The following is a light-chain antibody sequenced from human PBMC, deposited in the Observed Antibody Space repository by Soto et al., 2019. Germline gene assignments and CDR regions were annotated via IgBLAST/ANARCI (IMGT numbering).Light chain of an antibody. CDR2: DVS. V-gene: IGLV2-14*01. Sequence: QSALTQPASVSGSPGQSITISCTGTSSDVGGYNYVSWYQQHPGKAPKLMIYDVSNRPSGVSNRFSGSKSGNTASLTISGLQAEDEADYYCSSYTSSSTRKVFGGGTKVTVL. CDR1: SSDVGGYNY. J-gene: IGLJ2*01. CDR3: SSYTSSSTRKV.